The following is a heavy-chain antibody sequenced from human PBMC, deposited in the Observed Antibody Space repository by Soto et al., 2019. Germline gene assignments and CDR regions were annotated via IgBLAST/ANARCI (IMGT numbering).Heavy chain of an antibody. V-gene: IGHV4-31*03. CDR2: IYYSGST. CDR3: ARDEWANYYDSSGYLHIDYYYGMDV. CDR1: GGSISSGGYY. D-gene: IGHD3-22*01. J-gene: IGHJ6*02. Sequence: QVQLQESGPGLVKPSQTLSLTCTVSGGSISSGGYYWSWIRQHPGKGLEWIGYIYYSGSTYYNPSLKSRFTISVDTSKNQFSLKLSSVTAADTAVYYCARDEWANYYDSSGYLHIDYYYGMDVWGQGTTVTVSS.